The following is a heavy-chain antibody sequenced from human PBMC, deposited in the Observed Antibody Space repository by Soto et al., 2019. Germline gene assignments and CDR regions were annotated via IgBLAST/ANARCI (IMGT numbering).Heavy chain of an antibody. CDR1: GFTFSSYA. CDR2: ISGSGGST. J-gene: IGHJ4*02. V-gene: IGHV3-23*01. D-gene: IGHD5-18*01. Sequence: GGSLRLSCAASGFTFSSYAMSWVRQAPGKGLEWVSAISGSGGSTYYADSVKGRFTISRDNSKNTLYLQMNSLRAEDTAVYYCAKGVSGYSYGPLDYWGQGTLVTVS. CDR3: AKGVSGYSYGPLDY.